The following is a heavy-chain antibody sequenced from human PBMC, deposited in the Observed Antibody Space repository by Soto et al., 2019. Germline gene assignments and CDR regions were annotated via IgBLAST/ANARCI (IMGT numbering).Heavy chain of an antibody. CDR1: GFTLSNYE. Sequence: EEQLVESGGGFVQPGGSLRLSCAASGFTLSNYEVNWVRQTPGKGLEWVSYISSSGGTSHYADSVQGRFTISRDNAKNTVHLRMNSLRAEDTAVYYCAKYYFGMGVWGQGTTVTVSS. CDR3: AKYYFGMGV. CDR2: ISSSGGTS. V-gene: IGHV3-48*03. J-gene: IGHJ6*02.